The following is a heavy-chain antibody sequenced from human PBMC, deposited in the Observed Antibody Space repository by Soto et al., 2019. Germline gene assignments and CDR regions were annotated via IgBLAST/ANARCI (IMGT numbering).Heavy chain of an antibody. CDR3: ARDYFDSSDYTTNWFDP. J-gene: IGHJ5*02. CDR2: IYHTGNA. D-gene: IGHD3-22*01. Sequence: PSETLSLTCSVSGDSISNSRLYWAWIRQPPGEGLEWIGSIYHTGNAYYNPSLKSRVTIFVDTSKNQFSLKLTSVTAADTALYYCARDYFDSSDYTTNWFDPWGQGSLVT. CDR1: GDSISNSRLY. V-gene: IGHV4-39*01.